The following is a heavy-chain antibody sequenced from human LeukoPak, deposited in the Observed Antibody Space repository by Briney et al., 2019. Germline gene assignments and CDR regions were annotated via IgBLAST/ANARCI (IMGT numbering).Heavy chain of an antibody. CDR1: GFSFSNTW. Sequence: PGGSLRLACVASGFSFSNTWMNWVRQAPGKGLEWVGRIKGKVDGETTDCAAPMRGRFTISRDDSKNTLYLQMDRLQIEDTALYYCTTRVATTNDNWGQGTLVTVSS. J-gene: IGHJ4*02. CDR3: TTRVATTNDN. D-gene: IGHD5-12*01. V-gene: IGHV3-15*01. CDR2: IKGKVDGETT.